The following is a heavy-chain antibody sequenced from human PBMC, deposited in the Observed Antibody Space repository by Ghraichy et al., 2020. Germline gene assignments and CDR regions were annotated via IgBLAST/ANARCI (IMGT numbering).Heavy chain of an antibody. CDR2: IWYDGSNK. CDR1: GFTFSSYG. Sequence: GESLNISCAASGFTFSSYGMHWVRQAPGKGLEWVAFIWYDGSNKYYADSVKGRFTISRDNSKNTLYLQMNSLRAEDTAVYYCAKDRGRDTAMVPIYYYYGMDVWGQGTTVTVSS. CDR3: AKDRGRDTAMVPIYYYYGMDV. D-gene: IGHD5-18*01. J-gene: IGHJ6*02. V-gene: IGHV3-30*02.